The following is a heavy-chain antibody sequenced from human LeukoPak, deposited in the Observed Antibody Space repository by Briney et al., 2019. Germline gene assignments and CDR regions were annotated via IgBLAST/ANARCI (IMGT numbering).Heavy chain of an antibody. D-gene: IGHD6-13*01. V-gene: IGHV3-23*01. Sequence: GGSLRLSCAASGFTFSSYAMSWVRQAPGKGLEWVSGIGGSGGSTYYADSVKGRFTTSRDNSKNTLYLQMNSLRAEDTAVYYCAKDGIIAAAGSYCWYFDLWGRGTLVTVSS. J-gene: IGHJ2*01. CDR2: IGGSGGST. CDR1: GFTFSSYA. CDR3: AKDGIIAAAGSYCWYFDL.